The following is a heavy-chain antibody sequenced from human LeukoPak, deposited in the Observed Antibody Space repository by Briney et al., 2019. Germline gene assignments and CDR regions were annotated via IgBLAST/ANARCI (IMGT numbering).Heavy chain of an antibody. Sequence: PSETLSLTCAVYGGSFSGYYWRWIRQPPGKGLEWIGEINHSGSTNYNPSLKSRVAISVDTSNNHFALKLSSVTAADAAVYYGATCTKITMVRGVIITGIYYFDYWGQGTLVTVSS. D-gene: IGHD3-10*01. CDR1: GGSFSGYY. J-gene: IGHJ4*02. V-gene: IGHV4-34*01. CDR2: INHSGST. CDR3: ATCTKITMVRGVIITGIYYFDY.